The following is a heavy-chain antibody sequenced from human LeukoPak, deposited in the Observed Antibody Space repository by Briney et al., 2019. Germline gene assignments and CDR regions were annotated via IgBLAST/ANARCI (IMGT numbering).Heavy chain of an antibody. D-gene: IGHD3-10*01. Sequence: GGSLRLSCAASGFTFDDYGMSWVRQVPGKGLEWVSGINWNGGYTPYVDSVKGRFTISRDNAKNSLYLQMNSLRAEDTAVYYCARDLVVRGREDAFDIWGQGTMVTVSS. V-gene: IGHV3-20*04. J-gene: IGHJ3*02. CDR1: GFTFDDYG. CDR2: INWNGGYT. CDR3: ARDLVVRGREDAFDI.